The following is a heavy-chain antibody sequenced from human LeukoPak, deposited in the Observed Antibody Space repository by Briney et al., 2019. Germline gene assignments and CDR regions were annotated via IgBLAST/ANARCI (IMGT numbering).Heavy chain of an antibody. CDR1: GGTFSIYA. Sequence: SVKVSCKASGGTFSIYAISWVRQAPGQGLEWMGGIIPIFGTANYAQKFQGRVTITTDESTSTAYMELSSLRSEDTALYYCARNGYSYGYGYYYYMDVWGKGATVTVSS. CDR3: ARNGYSYGYGYYYYMDV. D-gene: IGHD5-18*01. CDR2: IIPIFGTA. J-gene: IGHJ6*03. V-gene: IGHV1-69*05.